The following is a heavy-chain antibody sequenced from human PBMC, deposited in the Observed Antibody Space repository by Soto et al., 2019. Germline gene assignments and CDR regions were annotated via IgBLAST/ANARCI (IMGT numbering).Heavy chain of an antibody. J-gene: IGHJ4*02. CDR2: IWFDGSNK. Sequence: QVQLVESGGGVVQPGRSLSLSCAASGFTFSSYGMHWVRQAPGKGMEWVAVIWFDGSNKFYADSVKGRFTISRDNSKKTLSLQTTSLRDEDLPAYYCATTGPYWGQGALVTASS. V-gene: IGHV3-33*01. CDR1: GFTFSSYG. CDR3: ATTGPY.